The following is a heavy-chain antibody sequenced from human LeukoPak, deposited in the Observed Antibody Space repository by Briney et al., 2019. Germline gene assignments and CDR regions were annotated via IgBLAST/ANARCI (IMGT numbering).Heavy chain of an antibody. D-gene: IGHD1-26*01. V-gene: IGHV3-23*01. CDR1: GFTFSNYA. Sequence: PGGSLRLSCAASGFTFSNYAMIWVRQAPGKGLESVSAISGSGAGTYYADSVKGRFTISRDNSRNTLYLQMNSLRPEDTAVYFCAKLVDSASMIWGRGTLVTVSS. CDR2: ISGSGAGT. CDR3: AKLVDSASMI. J-gene: IGHJ4*02.